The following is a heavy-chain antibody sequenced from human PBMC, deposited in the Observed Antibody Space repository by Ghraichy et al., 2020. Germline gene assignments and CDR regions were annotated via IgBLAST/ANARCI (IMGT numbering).Heavy chain of an antibody. Sequence: GGSLRLSCAASGFTFSSYEMNWVRQAPGKGLEWVSYISSSGSTIYYADSVKGRFTISRDNAKNSLYLQMNSLRAEDTAVYYCARAGIAVAGTPFDYWGQGTLVTVSS. V-gene: IGHV3-48*03. J-gene: IGHJ4*02. CDR1: GFTFSSYE. D-gene: IGHD6-19*01. CDR3: ARAGIAVAGTPFDY. CDR2: ISSSGSTI.